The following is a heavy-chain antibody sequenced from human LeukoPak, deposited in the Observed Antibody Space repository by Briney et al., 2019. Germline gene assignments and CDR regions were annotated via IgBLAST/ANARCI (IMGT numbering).Heavy chain of an antibody. V-gene: IGHV1-69*06. CDR2: IIPIFGTA. J-gene: IGHJ4*02. D-gene: IGHD6-19*01. CDR3: AMGVGAPEDLAVAADFDY. CDR1: GYTFTSYD. Sequence: ASVKVSCKASGYTFTSYDLNWVRQAPGQGLEWMGGIIPIFGTANYAQKFQGRVTITADKSTSTAYMELSSLRSEDTAVYYCAMGVGAPEDLAVAADFDYWGQGTLVTVSS.